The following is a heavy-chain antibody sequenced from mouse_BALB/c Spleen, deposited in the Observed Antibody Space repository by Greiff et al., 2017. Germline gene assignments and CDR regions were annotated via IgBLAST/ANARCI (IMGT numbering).Heavy chain of an antibody. Sequence: EVQLVESGGGLVQPGGSLRLSCATSGFTFTDYYMSWVRQPPGKALEWLGFIRNKANGYTTEYSASVKGRLTISRDKSQSLLYLQMNTLGAEDSTTYYCTRVLLLYAMDNGGQGTSVTVSS. CDR3: TRVLLLYAMDN. CDR1: GFTFTDYY. CDR2: IRNKANGYTT. V-gene: IGHV7-3*02. D-gene: IGHD1-1*01. J-gene: IGHJ4*01.